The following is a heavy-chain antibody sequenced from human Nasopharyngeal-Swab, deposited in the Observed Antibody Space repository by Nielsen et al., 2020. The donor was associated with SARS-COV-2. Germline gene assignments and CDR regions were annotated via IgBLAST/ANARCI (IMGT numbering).Heavy chain of an antibody. J-gene: IGHJ6*02. V-gene: IGHV3-23*01. D-gene: IGHD3-3*01. CDR3: AKPVALEWLLYSENYYYYGMDV. CDR2: ISGSGGST. Sequence: GESLKISCAASGFTFSSYAMSWVRQAQGKGLEWVSAISGSGGSTYYADSVKGRFTISRDNSKNTLYLQMNSLRAEDTAVYYCAKPVALEWLLYSENYYYYGMDVWGQGTTVTVSS. CDR1: GFTFSSYA.